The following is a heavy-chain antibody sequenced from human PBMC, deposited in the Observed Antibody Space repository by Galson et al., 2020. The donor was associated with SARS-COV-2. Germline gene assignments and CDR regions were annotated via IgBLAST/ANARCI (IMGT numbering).Heavy chain of an antibody. CDR1: GGSISSSSYY. Sequence: SETLSLTCTVSGGSISSSSYYWGWIRQPPGKGLEWIGSIYYSGSTYYNPSLKSRVTISVDTSKNQFSLKLSSVTAADTAVYYCARVPPNWNDIGMDVWGQGTTVTVSS. CDR3: ARVPPNWNDIGMDV. V-gene: IGHV4-39*07. J-gene: IGHJ6*02. CDR2: IYYSGST. D-gene: IGHD1-1*01.